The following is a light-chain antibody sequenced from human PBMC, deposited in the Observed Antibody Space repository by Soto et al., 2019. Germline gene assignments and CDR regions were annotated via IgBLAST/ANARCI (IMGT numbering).Light chain of an antibody. CDR3: QQHNNWPLT. CDR2: GAS. CDR1: QSVSSN. J-gene: IGKJ4*01. V-gene: IGKV3-15*01. Sequence: EIVMTQYPATLSVSPGERATLSCRASQSVSSNLAWYQQKPGQAPRLLVYGASTRATGIPARFSGSGSGTQFTLTISSLQSEDFAVYYCQQHNNWPLTFGGGTKVEIK.